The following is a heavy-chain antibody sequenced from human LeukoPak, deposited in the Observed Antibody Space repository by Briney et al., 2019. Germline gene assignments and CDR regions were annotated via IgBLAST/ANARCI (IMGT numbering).Heavy chain of an antibody. CDR1: GFTVSSNY. CDR3: AKGWDILAHMDV. J-gene: IGHJ6*02. D-gene: IGHD3-9*01. V-gene: IGHV3-53*01. Sequence: PGGSLRLSCAASGFTVSSNYMSWVRQAPGKGLEWVSVIYSGGSTYYADSVKGRFTISRDNSKNTLHLQMNSLRAEDTAVYYCAKGWDILAHMDVWGQGTTVTVSS. CDR2: IYSGGST.